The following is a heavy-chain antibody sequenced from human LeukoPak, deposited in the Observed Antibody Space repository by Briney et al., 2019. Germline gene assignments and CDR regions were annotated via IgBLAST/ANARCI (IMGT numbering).Heavy chain of an antibody. CDR1: GFTFSSYG. J-gene: IGHJ4*02. CDR3: AKDWGGYFDY. V-gene: IGHV3-30*18. D-gene: IGHD3-10*01. CDR2: ISYDGSNK. Sequence: PGGSLRLSCAASGFTFSSYGMHWVRQAPGEGLEWVAVISYDGSNKYYADSVKGRFTISRDNSKNTLYLQMNSLRAEDTAVCYCAKDWGGYFDYWGQGTLVTVSS.